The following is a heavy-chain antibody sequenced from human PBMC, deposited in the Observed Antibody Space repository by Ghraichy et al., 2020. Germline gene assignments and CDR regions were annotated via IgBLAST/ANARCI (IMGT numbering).Heavy chain of an antibody. CDR3: ARGTKRVPDY. Sequence: GESLNISCAASGFTVSSNYMSWVRQAPGKGLEWVSVIYSGGSTYYADSVKGRFTISRDNSKNTLYLQMNSLRAEDTAVYYCARGTKRVPDYWGQGTLVTVSS. CDR2: IYSGGST. CDR1: GFTVSSNY. D-gene: IGHD1-1*01. V-gene: IGHV3-53*01. J-gene: IGHJ4*02.